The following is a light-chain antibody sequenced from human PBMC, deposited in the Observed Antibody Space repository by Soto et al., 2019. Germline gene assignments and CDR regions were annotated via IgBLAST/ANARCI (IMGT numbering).Light chain of an antibody. CDR3: CSYTTSSNYV. J-gene: IGLJ1*01. CDR2: DVI. CDR1: SSDVGAYY. Sequence: QSALTQPPSASGSPGQTVAISCTGTSSDVGAYYVSWYQQHPGKAPKLMIYDVIERPSGVPARFSGSKSGNTASLTVSGLQPEDEADYYCCSYTTSSNYVSGTGTKLTVL. V-gene: IGLV2-8*01.